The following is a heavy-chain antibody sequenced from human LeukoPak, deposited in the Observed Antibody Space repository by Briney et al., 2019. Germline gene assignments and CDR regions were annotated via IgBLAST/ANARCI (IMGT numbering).Heavy chain of an antibody. V-gene: IGHV1-2*02. J-gene: IGHJ4*02. Sequence: ASVKVSCKASGYTFTGYYIHWVRQAPGQGLEWMGWINPNSGGTNYAQKFQGRVTMTRDTSIRTAYMELSRLRSDDTAMYYCAREALSIAVAGKSEGPGYWGQGTLVTVSS. D-gene: IGHD6-19*01. CDR2: INPNSGGT. CDR1: GYTFTGYY. CDR3: AREALSIAVAGKSEGPGY.